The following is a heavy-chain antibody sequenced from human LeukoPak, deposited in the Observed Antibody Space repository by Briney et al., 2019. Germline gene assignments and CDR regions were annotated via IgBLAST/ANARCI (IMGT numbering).Heavy chain of an antibody. D-gene: IGHD1-1*01. CDR3: GRAVNWNFDY. V-gene: IGHV3-74*01. J-gene: IGHJ4*02. CDR1: GFTFSSYW. CDR2: INTDGNYT. Sequence: GGSLRLSCAASGFTFSSYWMHWVRQAPGKGLVWLSRINTDGNYTAYADSVKGRFTISRDDAKNTLYLEMNSLRAEDTAVYYCGRAVNWNFDYWGQGTLVTVSS.